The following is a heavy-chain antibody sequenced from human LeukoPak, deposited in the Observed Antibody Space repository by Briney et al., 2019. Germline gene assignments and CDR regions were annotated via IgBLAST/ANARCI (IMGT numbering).Heavy chain of an antibody. J-gene: IGHJ5*02. CDR3: ARRDDYGDYGEFDP. Sequence: SVKVSCKASGGTFSSYAISWVRQAPGQGLEWMGRIIPILGIANYAQKFQGRVTITADKSTSTAYMELSSLRSEDTAVYYCARRDDYGDYGEFDPWGQGTLVTVSS. V-gene: IGHV1-69*04. CDR2: IIPILGIA. D-gene: IGHD4-17*01. CDR1: GGTFSSYA.